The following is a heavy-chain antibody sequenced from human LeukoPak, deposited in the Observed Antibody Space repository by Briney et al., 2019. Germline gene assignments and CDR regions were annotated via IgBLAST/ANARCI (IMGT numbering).Heavy chain of an antibody. D-gene: IGHD1-26*01. CDR3: ATQPIEWELRHFDY. V-gene: IGHV3-48*02. CDR1: GFTFSSYS. CDR2: ISSSSSTI. Sequence: PGGSLRLSCAASGFTFSSYSMIWVRQAPGKGLEWVSYISSSSSTIYYADSVKGRFTISRDNAKNSLYLQMNSLRDEDTAVYYCATQPIEWELRHFDYWGQGTLVTVSS. J-gene: IGHJ4*02.